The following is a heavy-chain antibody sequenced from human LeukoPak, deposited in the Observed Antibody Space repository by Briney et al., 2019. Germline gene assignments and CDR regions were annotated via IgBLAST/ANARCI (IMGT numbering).Heavy chain of an antibody. Sequence: SVKVSCKASGGTFSSYAISWVRQAPGQGLEWMGGIIPIFGTANYAQKFQGRVTITADESTSTAYMELSSLRSEDTAVYYRARVGYVGYYYYYGMDVWGKGTTVTVSS. CDR2: IIPIFGTA. J-gene: IGHJ6*04. D-gene: IGHD2-15*01. CDR3: ARVGYVGYYYYYGMDV. CDR1: GGTFSSYA. V-gene: IGHV1-69*13.